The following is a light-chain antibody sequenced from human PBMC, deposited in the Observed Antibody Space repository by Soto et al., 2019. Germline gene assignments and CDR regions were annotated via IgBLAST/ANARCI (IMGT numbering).Light chain of an antibody. CDR3: AVWDDSLDGWV. J-gene: IGLJ3*02. CDR2: NNN. CDR1: SSNIGSHV. Sequence: QSVLTQPPSASGTPGQRVTISCSGSSSNIGSHVVYWYQQLAGTAPKLLMYNNNQRPSGVPDRLSGSKSGTSASLVISGLQSEDDSDYYCAVWDDSLDGWVFGGGTKVTVL. V-gene: IGLV1-44*01.